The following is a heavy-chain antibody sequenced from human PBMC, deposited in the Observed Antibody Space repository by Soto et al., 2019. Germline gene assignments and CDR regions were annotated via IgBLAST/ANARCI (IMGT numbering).Heavy chain of an antibody. CDR1: GFTFSSYS. J-gene: IGHJ4*02. D-gene: IGHD3-10*01. CDR2: FRTGGDDGTT. Sequence: PGGSLRLSCAVSGFTFSSYSMSWVRQAPRKGLEWVSGFRTGGDDGTTYYADSVKGRFTISRDNSKNTLFLQMNSLRAEDTAIYYCAKKVNSGPGSQYFDYWGQGTLVTVSS. CDR3: AKKVNSGPGSQYFDY. V-gene: IGHV3-23*01.